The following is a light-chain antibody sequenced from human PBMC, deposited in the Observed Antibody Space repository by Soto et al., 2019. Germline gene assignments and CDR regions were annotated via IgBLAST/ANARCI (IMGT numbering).Light chain of an antibody. CDR3: SSYTSSSTLV. Sequence: QSVLTQPASVSGSPGQSITISCTGTSSDVGGYNYVSWYQQHPGKAPKLMIYEVINRPSGVSNRFSGSKSGNTASLTITGLQAEDEADYYCSSYTSSSTLVFGTGTKVTVL. J-gene: IGLJ1*01. CDR2: EVI. CDR1: SSDVGGYNY. V-gene: IGLV2-14*01.